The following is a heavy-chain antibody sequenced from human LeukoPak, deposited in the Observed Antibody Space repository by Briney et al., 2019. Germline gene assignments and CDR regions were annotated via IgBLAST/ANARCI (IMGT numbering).Heavy chain of an antibody. V-gene: IGHV4-34*01. CDR1: GGSFSGYY. Sequence: SETLSLTCAVYGGSFSGYYWSWIRQPPGMGLEWIGEINHSGSTNYNPSLKSRVTISVDTSKNQFSLKLSSVTAADTAVYYCARGGYGDTTFDYWGQGTLVTVSS. CDR3: ARGGYGDTTFDY. J-gene: IGHJ4*02. D-gene: IGHD4-17*01. CDR2: INHSGST.